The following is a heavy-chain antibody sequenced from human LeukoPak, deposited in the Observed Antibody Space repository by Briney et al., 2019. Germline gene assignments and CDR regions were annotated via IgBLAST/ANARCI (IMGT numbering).Heavy chain of an antibody. CDR2: ISSSSSYI. J-gene: IGHJ3*02. D-gene: IGHD6-13*01. V-gene: IGHV3-21*01. CDR3: ARAVGSSSWSWSDAFDI. Sequence: GGSLRLSCAASGFTFSSYRMNWVRQAPGKGLEWVSSISSSSSYIYYADSVKARFTISRDNAKNSLYLQMNSLRAEDTAVYYCARAVGSSSWSWSDAFDIWGQGTMVTVSS. CDR1: GFTFSSYR.